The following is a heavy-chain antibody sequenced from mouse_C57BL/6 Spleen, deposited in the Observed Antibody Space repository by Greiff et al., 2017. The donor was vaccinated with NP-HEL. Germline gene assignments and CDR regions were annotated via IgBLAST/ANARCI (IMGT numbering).Heavy chain of an antibody. CDR1: GYSITSGYY. Sequence: EVKLMESGPGLVKPSQSLSLTCSVTGYSITSGYYWNWIRQFPGNKLEWMGYISYDGSNNYNPSLKNRISITRDPSKNQFFLKLNSVTTEDTATYYCARENYGNPYAMDYWGQGTSVTVSS. CDR2: ISYDGSN. CDR3: ARENYGNPYAMDY. J-gene: IGHJ4*01. V-gene: IGHV3-6*01. D-gene: IGHD2-1*01.